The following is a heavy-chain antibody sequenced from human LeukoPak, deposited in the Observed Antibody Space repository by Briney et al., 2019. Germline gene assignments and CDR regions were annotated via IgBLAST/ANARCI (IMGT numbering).Heavy chain of an antibody. J-gene: IGHJ5*02. CDR3: AKDHTGYSSSWYSPWFDP. Sequence: PGGSLRLSCAASGFTFDDYTMHWVRQAPGKGLEWVSLISWDGGSAYYADSVKGRLTISRDNSKNSLYLQMNSLRTEDTALYYCAKDHTGYSSSWYSPWFDPWGQGTLVTVSS. V-gene: IGHV3-43*01. CDR1: GFTFDDYT. D-gene: IGHD6-13*01. CDR2: ISWDGGSA.